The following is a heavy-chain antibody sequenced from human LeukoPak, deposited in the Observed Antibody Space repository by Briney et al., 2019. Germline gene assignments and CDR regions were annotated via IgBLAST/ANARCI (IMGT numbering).Heavy chain of an antibody. CDR3: AKDRDGYNHFDY. J-gene: IGHJ4*02. Sequence: GGSLRLSCAASGFTFSSYSMNWVRQAPGKGLEWVSAISGSGGSTYYADSVKGRFTISRDNSKNTLYLQMNSLRAEDTAVYYCAKDRDGYNHFDYWGQGTLVTVSS. V-gene: IGHV3-23*01. D-gene: IGHD5-24*01. CDR2: ISGSGGST. CDR1: GFTFSSYS.